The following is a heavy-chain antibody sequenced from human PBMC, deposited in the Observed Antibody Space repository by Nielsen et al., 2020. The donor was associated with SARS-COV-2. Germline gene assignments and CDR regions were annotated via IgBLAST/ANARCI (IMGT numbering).Heavy chain of an antibody. D-gene: IGHD5-18*01. J-gene: IGHJ5*02. CDR2: IYYSGST. CDR3: ARNLIQLWRTNWFDP. Sequence: SETLSLTCTVSGDSISSYFWSWIRQPPGKGLEWIGYIYYSGSTNYNPSLKSRVTISVDTSKNQFSLKLSSVTAADTAVYYCARNLIQLWRTNWFDPWGQGTLVTVSS. V-gene: IGHV4-59*01. CDR1: GDSISSYF.